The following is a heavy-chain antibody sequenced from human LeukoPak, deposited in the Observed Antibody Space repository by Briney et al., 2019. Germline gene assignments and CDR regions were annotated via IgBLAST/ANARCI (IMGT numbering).Heavy chain of an antibody. V-gene: IGHV3-23*01. Sequence: PGGSLRLSCAASGFTFSSYAMNWVRQAPGKGLEWVSAISGSDGSTYYADSVKGRFTISRDNSKNTLYLQLNSLRAEDTAVYYCAKAKTGTNFCDDYWGQGTLVTVSS. J-gene: IGHJ4*02. CDR2: ISGSDGST. D-gene: IGHD1-7*01. CDR1: GFTFSSYA. CDR3: AKAKTGTNFCDDY.